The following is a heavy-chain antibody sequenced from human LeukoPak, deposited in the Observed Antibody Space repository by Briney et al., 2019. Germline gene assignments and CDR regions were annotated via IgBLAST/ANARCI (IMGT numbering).Heavy chain of an antibody. CDR1: GFTFSSYA. V-gene: IGHV3-23*01. J-gene: IGHJ6*02. Sequence: PGGSLRLSCAASGFTFSSYAMSWVRQAPGKGLEWVSAISGSGGSTYYADSVKGRFTISRDNSKNTLYLQMNSLRAEDTAVYYCAKLSAYYYGSGSYVDVWGQGTTVTVSS. D-gene: IGHD3-10*01. CDR3: AKLSAYYYGSGSYVDV. CDR2: ISGSGGST.